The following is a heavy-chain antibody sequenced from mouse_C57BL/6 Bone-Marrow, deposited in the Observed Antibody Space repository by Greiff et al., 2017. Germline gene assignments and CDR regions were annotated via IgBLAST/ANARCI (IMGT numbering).Heavy chain of an antibody. CDR3: ARYFPNGYGSSYAYYFAC. J-gene: IGHJ2*01. CDR1: GYTFTSYW. V-gene: IGHV1-55*01. D-gene: IGHD1-1*01. Sequence: VQLQQPGAELVKPGASVKMSCKASGYTFTSYWITWVKQRPGQGLAWIGDIYPGSGSTNYNEKFKSKATLTVDTSSSTAYMQLSSLTCEAAAVDYSARYFPNGYGSSYAYYFACWGEGTTLTVST. CDR2: IYPGSGST.